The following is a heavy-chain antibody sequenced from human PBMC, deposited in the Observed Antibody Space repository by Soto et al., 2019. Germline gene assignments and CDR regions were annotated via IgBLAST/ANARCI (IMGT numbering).Heavy chain of an antibody. V-gene: IGHV3-23*01. CDR2: IGGAGSNI. CDR3: AKEDGYFDWFFDAFDI. Sequence: GGSLRLSCAASGFTFSEYAMTWVRQAPGKGLEWVSVIGGAGSNIYYADSVKGRFTISRDNSKNTLYLQMNSLRAEDTAVYYCAKEDGYFDWFFDAFDIWGQGTMVTVSS. D-gene: IGHD3-9*01. J-gene: IGHJ3*02. CDR1: GFTFSEYA.